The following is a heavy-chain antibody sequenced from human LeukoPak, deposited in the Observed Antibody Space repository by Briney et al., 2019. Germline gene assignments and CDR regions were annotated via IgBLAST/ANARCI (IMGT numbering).Heavy chain of an antibody. D-gene: IGHD4-11*01. CDR3: ARDSWLGSNRAFDY. V-gene: IGHV4-59*01. Sequence: SETLSLTCTVSGGSISSFYWSWIRQPPGKGLEWIGNIYNGGNTNYNPSLKSRVTIPADTSKNQFSLRLRSVTAADTAVYYCARDSWLGSNRAFDYWGQGTLVTVSS. J-gene: IGHJ4*02. CDR2: IYNGGNT. CDR1: GGSISSFY.